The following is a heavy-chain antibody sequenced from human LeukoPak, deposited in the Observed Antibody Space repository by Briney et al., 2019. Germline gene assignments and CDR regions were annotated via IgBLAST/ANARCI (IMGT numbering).Heavy chain of an antibody. D-gene: IGHD3-10*01. CDR3: ASRNFGSSPFDY. Sequence: GGSLRLSCAASGFTFRRFWMHWVRQAPGKGLVWVSRISSDGSNTNYADSVKGRFTISRDNAKNTLYLQMDSLTGDDTAVYYCASRNFGSSPFDYWGQGTLVTVSS. CDR2: ISSDGSNT. CDR1: GFTFRRFW. V-gene: IGHV3-74*01. J-gene: IGHJ4*02.